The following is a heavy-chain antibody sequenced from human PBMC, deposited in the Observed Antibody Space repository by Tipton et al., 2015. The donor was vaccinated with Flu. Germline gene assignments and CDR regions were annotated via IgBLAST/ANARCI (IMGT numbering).Heavy chain of an antibody. J-gene: IGHJ6*02. V-gene: IGHV3-64*01. CDR3: ARDGGIAVAGTFDYYYYYGMDV. D-gene: IGHD6-19*01. CDR1: GFTFSSYA. CDR2: ISSNGGST. Sequence: SLRLSCAASGFTFSSYAMHWVRQAPGKGLEYVSAISSNGGSTYYANSVKGRFTISRDNSKNTLYLQMGSLRAEDMAVYYCARDGGIAVAGTFDYYYYYGMDVWGQGTTVTVSS.